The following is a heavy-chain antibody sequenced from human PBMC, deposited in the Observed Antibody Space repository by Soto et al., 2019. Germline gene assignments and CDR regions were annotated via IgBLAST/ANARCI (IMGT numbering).Heavy chain of an antibody. CDR2: ISGSGGST. V-gene: IGHV3-23*01. D-gene: IGHD6-13*01. CDR1: GFTFSSYA. CDR3: ANTVGSSSWFLVDYYYGMDV. J-gene: IGHJ6*02. Sequence: HPGGSLRLSCAASGFTFSSYAMSWVRQAPGKGLEWVSAISGSGGSTYYADSVKGRFTISRDNSKNTLYLQMDSLRAEDTAVYYCANTVGSSSWFLVDYYYGMDVWGQGTTVTVSS.